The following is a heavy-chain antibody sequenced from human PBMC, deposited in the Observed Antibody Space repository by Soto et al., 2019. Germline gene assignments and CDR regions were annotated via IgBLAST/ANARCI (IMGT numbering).Heavy chain of an antibody. D-gene: IGHD4-17*01. Sequence: EVQLVESGGGLVQPGGSLRLSCAASGLTVSNSYMNWVRQAPGEGLEWVSILYSDGTTYYADSVKGRFTISRDNSKNTLYLQMHSLRADDTAVYYCARDTTVTTPPYFDSWGQGTLVIVSS. CDR3: ARDTTVTTPPYFDS. CDR1: GLTVSNSY. V-gene: IGHV3-66*01. J-gene: IGHJ4*02. CDR2: LYSDGTT.